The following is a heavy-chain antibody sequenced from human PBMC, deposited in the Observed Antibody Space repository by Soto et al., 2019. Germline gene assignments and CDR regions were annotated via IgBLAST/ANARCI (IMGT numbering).Heavy chain of an antibody. V-gene: IGHV4-34*01. CDR2: INHSGST. Sequence: SETLSLTCAVYGGSFSGYYWSWIRQPPGKGLEWIGEINHSGSTNYNPSLKSRVTISVDTSKNQFSLKLSSVTAADTAVYYCARARSGGSWTMQYYYGMDVWGQGTTVTVSS. J-gene: IGHJ6*02. CDR3: ARARSGGSWTMQYYYGMDV. CDR1: GGSFSGYY. D-gene: IGHD2-15*01.